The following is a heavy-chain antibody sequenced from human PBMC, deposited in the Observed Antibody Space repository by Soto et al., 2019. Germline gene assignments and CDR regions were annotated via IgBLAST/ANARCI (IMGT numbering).Heavy chain of an antibody. Sequence: GASVKVSCKASGGTFSSYAISWVRQAPGQGLEWMGGIIPIFGTANCAQKFQGRVTITADESTSTAYMELSSLRSEDTAVYYCAVGLTHYEPVGPWAQGTLVPVSS. CDR2: IIPIFGTA. V-gene: IGHV1-69*13. D-gene: IGHD3-3*01. J-gene: IGHJ5*02. CDR1: GGTFSSYA. CDR3: AVGLTHYEPVGP.